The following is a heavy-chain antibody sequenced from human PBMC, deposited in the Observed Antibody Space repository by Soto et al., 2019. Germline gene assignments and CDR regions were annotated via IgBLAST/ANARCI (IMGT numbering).Heavy chain of an antibody. Sequence: QVQLQQWGAGLLKPSETLSLTCAVYGGSFSGYYWSWIRQPPGKGLEWIGEINHSGSTNYNPSLKSRVTISVDTSKNQFSLKLSYVTAADTAVYYCASIHMTTVHQPRLQDYFDYWGQGTLVTVSS. D-gene: IGHD4-17*01. J-gene: IGHJ4*02. CDR2: INHSGST. CDR1: GGSFSGYY. V-gene: IGHV4-34*01. CDR3: ASIHMTTVHQPRLQDYFDY.